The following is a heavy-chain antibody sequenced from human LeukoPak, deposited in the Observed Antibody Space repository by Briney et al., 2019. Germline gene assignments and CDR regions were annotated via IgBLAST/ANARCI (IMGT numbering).Heavy chain of an antibody. J-gene: IGHJ6*03. CDR3: ARLGRRSGYSDYYYMDV. CDR1: GFTFSGYS. CDR2: ISSSSSYI. V-gene: IGHV3-21*01. D-gene: IGHD3-3*01. Sequence: GGSLRLSCAASGFTFSGYSMNWVRQAPGKGLEWVSSISSSSSYIYYADSVKGRFTISRDNAKNSLYLQMNSLRAEDTAVYYCARLGRRSGYSDYYYMDVWGKGTTVTVSS.